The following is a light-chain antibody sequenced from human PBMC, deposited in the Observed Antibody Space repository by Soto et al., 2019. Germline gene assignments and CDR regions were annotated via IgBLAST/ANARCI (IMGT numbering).Light chain of an antibody. CDR2: GAF. CDR3: QHYKDWPPWT. Sequence: EIVMTQSPATLSVSPGERVTLSCRASQSVNINVAWYQQKPGQAPRLLIYGAFTRATGIPARFSGSGSGTEFTLSISSLQSEDVALYYCQHYKDWPPWTFGQGTRVEIK. J-gene: IGKJ1*01. V-gene: IGKV3-15*01. CDR1: QSVNIN.